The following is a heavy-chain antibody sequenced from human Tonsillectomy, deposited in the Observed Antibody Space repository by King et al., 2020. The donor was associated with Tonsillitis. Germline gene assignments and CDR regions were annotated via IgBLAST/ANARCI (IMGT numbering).Heavy chain of an antibody. Sequence: QLVQSGGGVVQPGRSLRLSCAASGFAFSSYGLHWVRQAPGKGLEWVAVIWYDGSSEHYADSVKGRFTISTDNSKNTLFLQMNSLRAEDTAVYYCARDHGYHDSSGYSTYYYMDVWGKGTTVTVSS. D-gene: IGHD3-22*01. J-gene: IGHJ6*03. CDR2: IWYDGSSE. CDR3: ARDHGYHDSSGYSTYYYMDV. V-gene: IGHV3-33*01. CDR1: GFAFSSYG.